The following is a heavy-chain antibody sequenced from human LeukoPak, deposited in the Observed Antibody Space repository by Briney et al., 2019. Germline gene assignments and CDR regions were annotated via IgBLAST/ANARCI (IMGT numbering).Heavy chain of an antibody. J-gene: IGHJ6*02. V-gene: IGHV3-11*01. CDR1: GFTFSDYY. D-gene: IGHD2-2*01. CDR2: ISSSGSTI. CDR3: ARDDKYQLTAYYYYYGMDV. Sequence: KPGGSLRLSCAASGFTFSDYYVSWIRQAPGKGLEWVSYISSSGSTIYYADSVKGRFTISRDNAKNSLYLQMNSLRAEDTAVYYCARDDKYQLTAYYYYYGMDVWGQGTTVTVSS.